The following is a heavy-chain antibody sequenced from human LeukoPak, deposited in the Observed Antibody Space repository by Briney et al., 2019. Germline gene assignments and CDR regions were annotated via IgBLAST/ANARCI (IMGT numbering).Heavy chain of an antibody. Sequence: GGSLRLSCAASGFTFSSYWMTWVRQAPGKGLERVAQIKDDGTEKFYLDSLRGRFTISRDNSKDSLYLHINSLRAEDTAVYYCAREQTYYYGSGSYSRYYYMDVWGKGTTVTVSS. J-gene: IGHJ6*03. CDR1: GFTFSSYW. D-gene: IGHD3-10*01. V-gene: IGHV3-7*01. CDR3: AREQTYYYGSGSYSRYYYMDV. CDR2: IKDDGTEK.